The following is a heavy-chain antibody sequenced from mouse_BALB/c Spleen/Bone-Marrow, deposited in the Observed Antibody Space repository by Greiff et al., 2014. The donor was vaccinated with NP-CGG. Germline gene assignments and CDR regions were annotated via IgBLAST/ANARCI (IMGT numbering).Heavy chain of an antibody. Sequence: VKLQESGPGLVAPSQSLSITCTVSGFSLTSYGVHWVRQPPGKGLEWLGVIWAGGSTNYNSALMSRLSISKDNSKSQVFLKMNSLQTDDTAMYHCARDGDYDEGAWFAYWGQGTLVTVSA. D-gene: IGHD2-4*01. CDR3: ARDGDYDEGAWFAY. CDR1: GFSLTSYG. J-gene: IGHJ3*01. CDR2: IWAGGST. V-gene: IGHV2-9*02.